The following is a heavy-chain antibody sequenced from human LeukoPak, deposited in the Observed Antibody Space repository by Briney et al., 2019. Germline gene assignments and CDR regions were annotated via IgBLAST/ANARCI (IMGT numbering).Heavy chain of an antibody. CDR1: GYSISSGYY. D-gene: IGHD3-3*01. CDR2: IYHSGST. Sequence: ASETLSLTCTVSGYSISSGYYWGWIRQPPGKGLEWIGSIYHSGSTYYNPSLKSRVTISVDTSKNQFSLKLSSVTAADTAVYYCAREYFWSGYYDYWGQGTLVTVSS. J-gene: IGHJ4*02. CDR3: AREYFWSGYYDY. V-gene: IGHV4-38-2*02.